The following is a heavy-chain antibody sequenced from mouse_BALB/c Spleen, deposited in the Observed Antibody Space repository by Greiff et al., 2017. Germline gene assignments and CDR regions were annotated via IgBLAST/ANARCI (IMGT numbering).Heavy chain of an antibody. CDR1: GFTFSSYT. CDR2: ISSGGSYT. CDR3: TRDDYAY. Sequence: EVKLMESGGGLVKPGGSLKLSCAASGFTFSSYTMSWVRQTPEKRLEWVATISSGGSYTYYPDSVKGRFTISRDNAKNTLYLQMSSLKSEDTAMYYCTRDDYAYWGQGTLVTVSA. D-gene: IGHD2-4*01. J-gene: IGHJ3*01. V-gene: IGHV5-6-4*01.